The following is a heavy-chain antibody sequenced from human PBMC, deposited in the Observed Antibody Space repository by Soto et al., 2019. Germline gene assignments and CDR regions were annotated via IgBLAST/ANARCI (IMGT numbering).Heavy chain of an antibody. Sequence: GGSLRLSCAASGFTFSSYWMHWVRQVPGKGLVWVSRINPDGRTTNYTDSVKGRFTISRDNAESTLHLQMNGLRAEDTAVCYCVRGYSGTYRIDFWGQGALVTVSS. CDR3: VRGYSGTYRIDF. V-gene: IGHV3-74*01. CDR1: GFTFSSYW. J-gene: IGHJ4*02. D-gene: IGHD1-26*01. CDR2: INPDGRTT.